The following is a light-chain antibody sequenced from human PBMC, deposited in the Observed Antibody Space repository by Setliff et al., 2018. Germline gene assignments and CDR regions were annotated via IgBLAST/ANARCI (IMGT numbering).Light chain of an antibody. J-gene: IGLJ2*01. V-gene: IGLV2-14*03. CDR3: LSYTAKTTHAL. CDR1: SSDIGGYNY. Sequence: LTQPAAVSGSPGQSITISCTGTSSDIGGYNYVSWYQQHPGKAPKLMIYEVSKRPSGVSDRFSGSKSANTASLTISGLQAEDEADYYCLSYTAKTTHALFGGGTKVTVL. CDR2: EVS.